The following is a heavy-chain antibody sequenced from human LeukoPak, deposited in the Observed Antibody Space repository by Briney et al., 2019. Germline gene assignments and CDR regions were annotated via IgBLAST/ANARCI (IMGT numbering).Heavy chain of an antibody. CDR2: IYYSGSP. Sequence: SETLSLTCTVSGGSISSSSYYWGWIRQPPGKGLEWIGSIYYSGSPYYNPSLRSRVTISVDTSKNQFSLKLSSVTAADTAVYYCARGVISSWYSSYYYYYMDVWGKGTTVTVSS. V-gene: IGHV4-39*07. CDR1: GGSISSSSYY. CDR3: ARGVISSWYSSYYYYYMDV. D-gene: IGHD6-13*01. J-gene: IGHJ6*03.